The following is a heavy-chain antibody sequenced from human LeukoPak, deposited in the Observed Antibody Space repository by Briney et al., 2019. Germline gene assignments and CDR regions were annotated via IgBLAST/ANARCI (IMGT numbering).Heavy chain of an antibody. J-gene: IGHJ4*02. CDR2: IYYSGST. CDR3: ARYSSSWIYYFDY. D-gene: IGHD6-13*01. V-gene: IGHV4-59*08. CDR1: GGSISSYY. Sequence: SETLSLTCTVSGGSISSYYWSWIRQPPGKGLEWIGYIYYSGSTNYNPSLKSRVTISVDTSKNQFSLKLSSVTAADTAVYYCARYSSSWIYYFDYWGQGTRVTVSS.